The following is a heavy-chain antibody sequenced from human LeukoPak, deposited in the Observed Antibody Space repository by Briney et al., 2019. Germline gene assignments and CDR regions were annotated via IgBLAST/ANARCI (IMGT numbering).Heavy chain of an antibody. D-gene: IGHD6-13*01. Sequence: SETLSLTCTVSVGSLSSSSYYWGWIPQPPGKGVEWVGRIYYRGSTYYNPSLQSRVTISVATSKSQFSLKLSSVTAADTAVYYCARDRGKGAAAGSDAFDIWAKGQWSPSLQ. CDR2: IYYRGST. CDR1: VGSLSSSSYY. V-gene: IGHV4-39*02. J-gene: IGHJ3*02. CDR3: ARDRGKGAAAGSDAFDI.